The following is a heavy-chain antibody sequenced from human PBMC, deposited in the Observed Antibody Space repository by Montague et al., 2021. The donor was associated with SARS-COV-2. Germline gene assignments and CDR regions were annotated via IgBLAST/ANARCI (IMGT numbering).Heavy chain of an antibody. D-gene: IGHD3-10*01. V-gene: IGHV4-34*01. CDR2: IHHGGST. CDR1: GGSFSTYS. CDR3: ARLGDGVVPSPILGVGPYYSYYYIDV. Sequence: SETLSLTCAVHGGSFSTYSWNWIRQPPGKGLEWIGEIHHGGSTNYNPSLKSRVTISADTSKNQFSLKLTSVPAADTAVYSYARLGDGVVPSPILGVGPYYSYYYIDVWGKGTMVTVSS. J-gene: IGHJ6*03.